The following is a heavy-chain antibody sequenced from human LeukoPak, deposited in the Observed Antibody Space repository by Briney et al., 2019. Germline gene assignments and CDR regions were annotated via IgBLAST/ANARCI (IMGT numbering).Heavy chain of an antibody. Sequence: PGGSLRLSCAASGFTFSKYWMVWVSQAPGKGLESVSRINTDGTVTTYADSVKGRFTASRDNADNTMFLQMNSVRDEDTAVYYCATKQWLAPPPDSWGQGTPVTVSS. J-gene: IGHJ4*02. CDR1: GFTFSKYW. CDR2: INTDGTVT. V-gene: IGHV3-74*01. CDR3: ATKQWLAPPPDS. D-gene: IGHD6-19*01.